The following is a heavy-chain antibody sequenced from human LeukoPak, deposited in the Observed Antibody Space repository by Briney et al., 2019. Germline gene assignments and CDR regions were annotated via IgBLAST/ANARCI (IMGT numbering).Heavy chain of an antibody. CDR3: ARYIAAAGTFNWFDP. V-gene: IGHV4-59*01. CDR1: GGSISSYY. D-gene: IGHD6-13*01. J-gene: IGHJ5*02. CDR2: IYYSGST. Sequence: SETLSLTCTVSGGSISSYYWSWIRQPPGKGLEWIGYIYYSGSTNYNPPLRSRVTISVDTSKNQFSLKLSSVTAADTAVYYCARYIAAAGTFNWFDPWGQGTLVTVSS.